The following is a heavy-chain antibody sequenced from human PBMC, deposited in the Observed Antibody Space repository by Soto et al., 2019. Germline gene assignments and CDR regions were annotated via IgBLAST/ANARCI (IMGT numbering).Heavy chain of an antibody. Sequence: QLQLQESGPGLVKPSETLSLTCTVSGGSISSYYWGWIRRPPGKGLEWIGSIYYSGSTYNNPSLKSRVPISVDTSKNQLSLTLSSVTAADTAVYYCARRWGYSFDYWGQGTLVTVSS. V-gene: IGHV4-39*01. CDR2: IYYSGST. CDR1: GGSISSYY. CDR3: ARRWGYSFDY. D-gene: IGHD7-27*01. J-gene: IGHJ4*02.